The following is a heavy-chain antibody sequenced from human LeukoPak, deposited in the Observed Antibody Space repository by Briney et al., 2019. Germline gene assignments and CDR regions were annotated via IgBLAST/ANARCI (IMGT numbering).Heavy chain of an antibody. CDR3: ARGQKYTSGYTVTELGSRYFDY. Sequence: GESLKISCKGSGYRFTSYWIGWVRQMPGKGLEWMGIIYPGDSDTRYSPSFQGQVTISADKSISTAYLQWSRLKAPDTAVYYCARGQKYTSGYTVTELGSRYFDYWGQGTLVTVSS. CDR2: IYPGDSDT. CDR1: GYRFTSYW. J-gene: IGHJ4*02. V-gene: IGHV5-51*01. D-gene: IGHD5-18*01.